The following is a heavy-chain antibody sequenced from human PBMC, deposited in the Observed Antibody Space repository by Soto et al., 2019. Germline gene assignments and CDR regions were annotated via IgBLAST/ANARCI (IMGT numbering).Heavy chain of an antibody. CDR2: ISGSGGST. Sequence: GGSLRLSCAASGFTFSSYAMSWVRQAPGKGLEWVSAISGSGGSTYYADSVKGRFTISRDNSKNTLYLQMNSLRAEDTAVYYCAKAGDYLGTRLDYWGQVXLVTVSS. D-gene: IGHD4-17*01. J-gene: IGHJ4*02. CDR1: GFTFSSYA. CDR3: AKAGDYLGTRLDY. V-gene: IGHV3-23*01.